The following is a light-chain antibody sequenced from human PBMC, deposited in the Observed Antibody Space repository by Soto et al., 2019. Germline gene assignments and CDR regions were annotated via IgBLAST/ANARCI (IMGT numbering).Light chain of an antibody. CDR1: ASNIGSNS. V-gene: IGLV1-51*01. Sequence: QSVLTQPPSVSAAPGQKVTISCSGSASNIGSNSLSWYRQFPGSSPMLVIYDNHKRPSWISARFSASKSDTSATLVITGLRTGDEADYYCGAWDNNLSAGVFGSGTKLTVL. CDR2: DNH. J-gene: IGLJ1*01. CDR3: GAWDNNLSAGV.